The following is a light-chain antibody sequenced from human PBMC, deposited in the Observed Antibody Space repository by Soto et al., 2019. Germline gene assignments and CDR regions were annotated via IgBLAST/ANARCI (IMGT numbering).Light chain of an antibody. V-gene: IGKV3-20*01. CDR3: QQYGSSPPMYT. Sequence: EIVLTQSPGTLSLSPGERATLSCRASQSVSSSYLAWYQQKPGQAPRLLIYGASSRATGIPDRFSGSGSGTDFTLTISRLEPEDFGVYYFQQYGSSPPMYTFGQGTMLEIK. CDR2: GAS. J-gene: IGKJ2*01. CDR1: QSVSSSY.